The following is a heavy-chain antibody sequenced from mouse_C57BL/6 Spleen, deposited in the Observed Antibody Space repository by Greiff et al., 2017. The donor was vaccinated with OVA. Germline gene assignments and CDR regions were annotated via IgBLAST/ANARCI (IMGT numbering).Heavy chain of an antibody. D-gene: IGHD3-3*01. V-gene: IGHV1-80*01. CDR3: ARLRDFYYFDY. CDR1: GYAFSSYW. CDR2: IYPGDGDT. J-gene: IGHJ2*01. Sequence: VQLQQSGAELVKPGASVKISCKASGYAFSSYWMNWVKQRPGKGLEWIGQIYPGDGDTNYNGKFKGKATLTADKSSSTAYMQLSSLTSEDSAVYFCARLRDFYYFDYWGQGTTLTVSS.